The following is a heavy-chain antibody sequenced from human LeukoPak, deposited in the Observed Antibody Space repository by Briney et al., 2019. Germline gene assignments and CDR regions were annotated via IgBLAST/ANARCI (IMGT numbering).Heavy chain of an antibody. V-gene: IGHV4-39*01. CDR1: GGSISSSSYY. Sequence: SETLSLTCTVSGGSISSSSYYWGWIRQPPGKGLEWIGRIYYIGNSDYNPSLKGRVTMSVDTSKSQSSLKLNSVTAADTAVYYCSRLCIKSSGFTWDYWGQGTLVTVSS. CDR2: IYYIGNS. D-gene: IGHD6-19*01. J-gene: IGHJ4*02. CDR3: SRLCIKSSGFTWDY.